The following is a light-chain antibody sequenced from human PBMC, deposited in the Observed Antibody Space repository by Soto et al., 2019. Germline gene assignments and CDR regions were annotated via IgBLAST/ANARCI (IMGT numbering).Light chain of an antibody. CDR2: GAS. CDR1: QSVRSN. CDR3: QQYNTWPSFT. Sequence: EIVMTQSPATLSVSPGERATLSCRASQSVRSNLAWYQQKPGQAPRLLIYGASTRATGIPARFSGSGSGTEFTRTISSLQSEDFAVYYCQQYNTWPSFTFGPGTQVAIK. V-gene: IGKV3-15*01. J-gene: IGKJ3*01.